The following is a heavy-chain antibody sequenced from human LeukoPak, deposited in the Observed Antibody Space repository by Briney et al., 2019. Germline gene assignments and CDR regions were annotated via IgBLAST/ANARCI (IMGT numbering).Heavy chain of an antibody. D-gene: IGHD3-22*01. J-gene: IGHJ3*02. CDR1: GGSISSNDHY. CDR3: ARDHPYDSSGYSIHDAFDI. V-gene: IGHV4-30-4*08. CDR2: IHHSGST. Sequence: ASQTLSLTCTVSGGSISSNDHYWSWIRQPPGKGLEWIGYIHHSGSTYYNPSLKSRVTISVETSKKQFSLKLSSVTAADTAVYYCARDHPYDSSGYSIHDAFDIWGQGTMVTVSS.